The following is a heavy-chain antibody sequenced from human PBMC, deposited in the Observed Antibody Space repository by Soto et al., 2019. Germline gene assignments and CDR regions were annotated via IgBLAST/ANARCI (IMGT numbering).Heavy chain of an antibody. D-gene: IGHD3-10*01. CDR1: DSSVENFCYC. CDR2: FYYNENT. CDR3: ARRERYYGSPGWFAP. V-gene: IGHV4-39*01. Sequence: SETLSVTCSVLDSSVENFCYCWGWIHQPPGKGLEWIGTFYYNENTYYNPSLKSRVAISVDTAKNQFSLNLRSVTAADTAIYFCARRERYYGSPGWFAPWGQGTLVTVSS. J-gene: IGHJ5*01.